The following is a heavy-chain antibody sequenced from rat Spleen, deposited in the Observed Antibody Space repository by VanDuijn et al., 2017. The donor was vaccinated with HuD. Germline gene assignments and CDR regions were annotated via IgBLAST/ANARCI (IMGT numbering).Heavy chain of an antibody. J-gene: IGHJ3*01. CDR3: ATRGITTVVTGDWFAY. Sequence: EVQLVESDGGLVQPGRSLKLSCAASGFTFSDYYMAWVRQAPTKGLEWVATISYDGSSTYYRDSVKGRFTISRDNAKSTLYLQMDSLRSEDTATYCCATRGITTVVTGDWFAYWGQGTLVTVSS. V-gene: IGHV5-29*01. CDR2: ISYDGSST. D-gene: IGHD1-1*01. CDR1: GFTFSDYY.